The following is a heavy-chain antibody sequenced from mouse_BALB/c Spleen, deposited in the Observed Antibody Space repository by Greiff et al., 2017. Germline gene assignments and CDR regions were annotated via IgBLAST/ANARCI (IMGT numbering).Heavy chain of an antibody. V-gene: IGHV14-3*02. CDR3: APCDYDRFAY. CDR2: IDPANGNT. J-gene: IGHJ3*01. D-gene: IGHD2-4*01. CDR1: GFTIKDSY. Sequence: VPLQQSGAELVKPGASVKLSCKASGFTIKDSYMHWVKQRPEQGLEWIGRIDPANGNTKYDPKFQGTATITADTSSNTAYLQLSSLTSEDAAVYYCAPCDYDRFAYWGQGTLVTVSA.